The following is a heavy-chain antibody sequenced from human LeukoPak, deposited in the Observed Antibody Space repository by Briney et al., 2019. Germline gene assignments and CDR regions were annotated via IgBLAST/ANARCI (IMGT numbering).Heavy chain of an antibody. CDR1: GFTFSAYG. V-gene: IGHV3-48*04. J-gene: IGHJ5*02. Sequence: GGSLRLSCAASGFTFSAYGMHWVRQAPGKGLEWVSYISSSGSTIYYADPVKGRFTISRDNAKNSLYLQMNSLRAEDTAVYYCARDGNYDSSVSWGQGTLVTVSS. D-gene: IGHD3-22*01. CDR2: ISSSGSTI. CDR3: ARDGNYDSSVS.